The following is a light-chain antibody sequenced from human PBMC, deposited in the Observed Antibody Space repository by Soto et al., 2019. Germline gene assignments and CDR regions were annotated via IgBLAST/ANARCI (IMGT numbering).Light chain of an antibody. CDR2: DAS. CDR1: QDISDY. J-gene: IGKJ5*01. CDR3: QQYDNLPIT. V-gene: IGKV1-33*01. Sequence: DIQMTQSPSSLSASVGYRVTITCQASQDISDYLNWYQQKPGKAPKLLIYDASNLEAGVPSRFSGSGSGTDFTFTISNLQPEDIATYYCQQYDNLPITFGQGTRLEIK.